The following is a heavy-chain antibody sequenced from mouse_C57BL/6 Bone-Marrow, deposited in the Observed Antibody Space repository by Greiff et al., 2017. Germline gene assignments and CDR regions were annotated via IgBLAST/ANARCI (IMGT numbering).Heavy chain of an antibody. Sequence: VKLQESGPGLVAPSQSLSITCTVSGFSLTSYRVNWVHQPPGKGLEWLVVLWSDGSTTYNSAPNSRLSISKDDDKSKVFLKMNSLQTDDTAMYYCARHDYYGSSYAMDYWGQGTSVTVSS. CDR2: LWSDGST. D-gene: IGHD1-1*01. J-gene: IGHJ4*01. CDR3: ARHDYYGSSYAMDY. CDR1: GFSLTSYR. V-gene: IGHV2-6-1*01.